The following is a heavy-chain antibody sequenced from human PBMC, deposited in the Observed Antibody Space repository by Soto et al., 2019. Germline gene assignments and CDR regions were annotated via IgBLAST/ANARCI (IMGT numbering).Heavy chain of an antibody. D-gene: IGHD3-10*01. CDR1: GFTFGSYW. J-gene: IGHJ4*02. CDR3: SRETLWFGESPKS. V-gene: IGHV3-74*01. Sequence: EVQLVESGGGSVQTGGSLRISCAASGFTFGSYWMDWVRQAPGEGLVWVSRINGDGGRTTYADSVKGRFTISRDNAHNTLYLQMDSLTADDTAVYYCSRETLWFGESPKSGGQGTLVTVSS. CDR2: INGDGGRT.